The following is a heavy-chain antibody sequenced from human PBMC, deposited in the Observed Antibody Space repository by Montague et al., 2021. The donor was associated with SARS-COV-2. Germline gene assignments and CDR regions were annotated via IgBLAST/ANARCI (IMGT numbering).Heavy chain of an antibody. Sequence: SETLSPTCAVSGGFISSGNWWSWVRQPPGKGLEWIGEIFHSGAASYNPSLKSRLTISMDKSKNEFSLKLNSVTAADTAMYYCARDFVAAVPDRFDSWGQGVLVTVSS. J-gene: IGHJ4*02. CDR1: GGFISSGNW. V-gene: IGHV4/OR15-8*02. CDR3: ARDFVAAVPDRFDS. CDR2: IFHSGAA. D-gene: IGHD6-13*01.